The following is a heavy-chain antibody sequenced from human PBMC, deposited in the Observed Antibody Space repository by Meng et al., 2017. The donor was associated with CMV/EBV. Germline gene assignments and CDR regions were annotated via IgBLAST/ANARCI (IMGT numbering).Heavy chain of an antibody. J-gene: IGHJ4*02. V-gene: IGHV4-4*02. CDR3: ARIPGGYCSSTSCYVFDY. CDR1: SSRTW. D-gene: IGHD2-2*01. Sequence: SSRTWWSWVRQPPGKGLEWIGEIYHSGSTTYNPSLKSRVTISVDKSKNQFSLKLSSVTAADTAVYYCARIPGGYCSSTSCYVFDYWGQGTLVTVSS. CDR2: IYHSGST.